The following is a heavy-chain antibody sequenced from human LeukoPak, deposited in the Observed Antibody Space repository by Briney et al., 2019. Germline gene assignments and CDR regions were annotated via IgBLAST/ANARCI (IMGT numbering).Heavy chain of an antibody. J-gene: IGHJ4*02. Sequence: VGSLRLSCAAAEFTFISYAMHWVRQAPGKGLEWVAVISYRGSNKYYTDSVKGRFTISRDNSKNTLYLQMNSLRPEDTAVYYCARGAHYDDYGGGYFDYWGQGTLVTVSS. CDR3: ARGAHYDDYGGGYFDY. CDR2: ISYRGSNK. CDR1: EFTFISYA. D-gene: IGHD4-23*01. V-gene: IGHV3-30*04.